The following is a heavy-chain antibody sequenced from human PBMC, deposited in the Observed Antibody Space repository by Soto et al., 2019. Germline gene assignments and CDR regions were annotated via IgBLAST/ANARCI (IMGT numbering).Heavy chain of an antibody. J-gene: IGHJ4*02. D-gene: IGHD3-9*01. Sequence: GGSLILSCAASGFTFSSYAMSWVRQAPGKGLEWVSAISGSGGSTYYADSVKGRFTISRDNSKNTLYLQMNSLRAEDTAVYYCAKDLELSVAGYYWYYFDYWGQGNLVTVYS. CDR1: GFTFSSYA. V-gene: IGHV3-23*01. CDR2: ISGSGGST. CDR3: AKDLELSVAGYYWYYFDY.